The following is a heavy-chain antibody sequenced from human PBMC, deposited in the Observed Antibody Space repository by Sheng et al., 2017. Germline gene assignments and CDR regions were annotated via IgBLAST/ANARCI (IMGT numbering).Heavy chain of an antibody. V-gene: IGHV3-53*01. CDR3: ARVSGSYLAFDI. J-gene: IGHJ3*02. D-gene: IGHD1-26*01. CDR1: GFTVSSSY. CDR2: IYPIGTT. Sequence: EVQVVESGGGLIQPGGSLRLSCAASGFTVSSSYMAWVRQAPGKGLDWVSVIYPIGTTYYADSVKGRFTISRDNSKNTLFLQINSLRAEDTAVYYCARVSGSYLAFDIWAKGQWSPSLQ.